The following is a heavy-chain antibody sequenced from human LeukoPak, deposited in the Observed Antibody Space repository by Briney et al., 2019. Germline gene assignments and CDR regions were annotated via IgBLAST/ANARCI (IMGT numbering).Heavy chain of an antibody. CDR2: INHSGST. V-gene: IGHV4-34*01. Sequence: PSETLSLTCTVSGGSISSYYWSWIRQPPGKGLEWIGEINHSGSTNYNPSLKSRVTISVDTSKNQFSLKLSSVTAADTAVYYCARGPYDYVWGSYRSRYYYYYYMDVWGKGTTVTVSS. CDR3: ARGPYDYVWGSYRSRYYYYYYMDV. D-gene: IGHD3-16*02. CDR1: GGSISSYY. J-gene: IGHJ6*03.